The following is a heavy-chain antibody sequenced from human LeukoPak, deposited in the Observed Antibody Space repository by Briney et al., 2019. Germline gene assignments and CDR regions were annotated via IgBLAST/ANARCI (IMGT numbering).Heavy chain of an antibody. J-gene: IGHJ2*01. CDR3: ARDDLPFSGSYFRSDWYFDL. V-gene: IGHV1-2*02. Sequence: ASVKVSCKASGYTFTGYYMHWVRQPPGQGLEWMGWINPNGGGTNYAQKVQGRVTMTRDTSISTAYMELSRLRSDDRAVYYCARDDLPFSGSYFRSDWYFDLWGRSTLVTVSS. CDR1: GYTFTGYY. D-gene: IGHD1-26*01. CDR2: INPNGGGT.